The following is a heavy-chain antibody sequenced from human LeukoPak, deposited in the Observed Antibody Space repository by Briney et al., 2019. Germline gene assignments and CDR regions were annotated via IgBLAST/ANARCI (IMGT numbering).Heavy chain of an antibody. CDR2: IIPIFGTA. CDR3: ARAYCGGDCFRPSYYYGMDV. CDR1: GGTFSSYA. J-gene: IGHJ6*02. V-gene: IGHV1-69*13. Sequence: SVKVSCKASGGTFSSYAISWVRQAPGQGVEWMGGIIPIFGTANYAQKFQGRVTIAADESTSTAYMELSSLRSEDTAVYYCARAYCGGDCFRPSYYYGMDVWGQGTTVTVSS. D-gene: IGHD2-21*02.